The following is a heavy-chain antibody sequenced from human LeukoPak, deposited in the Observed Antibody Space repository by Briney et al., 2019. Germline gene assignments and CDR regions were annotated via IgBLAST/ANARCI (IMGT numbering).Heavy chain of an antibody. Sequence: PGGSLRLSCAVSGFTFINAWMNWVRQAPGKGLEWVGRIKSKTDGGTTDYAAPVKGRFTISRDDSENTLYLQMNSLKTEDTAVYYCTTLETYYENDYWGQGTLVTVSS. CDR1: GFTFINAW. J-gene: IGHJ4*02. CDR3: TTLETYYENDY. CDR2: IKSKTDGGTT. D-gene: IGHD3-3*01. V-gene: IGHV3-15*01.